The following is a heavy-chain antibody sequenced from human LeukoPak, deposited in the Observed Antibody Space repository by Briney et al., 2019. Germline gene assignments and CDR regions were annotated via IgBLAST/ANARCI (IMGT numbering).Heavy chain of an antibody. CDR3: AREALVRDGRHMDY. V-gene: IGHV4-38-2*02. D-gene: IGHD5-24*01. J-gene: IGHJ4*02. CDR1: GYSISSGYY. Sequence: SETLSLTCAVSGYSISSGYYWGWIRQPPGKGLEWIGSIYHSGSTYYNPSLKSRVTMSVDTSKNQFSLKLSSVTAADTAVYYCAREALVRDGRHMDYWGQGTLVTVSS. CDR2: IYHSGST.